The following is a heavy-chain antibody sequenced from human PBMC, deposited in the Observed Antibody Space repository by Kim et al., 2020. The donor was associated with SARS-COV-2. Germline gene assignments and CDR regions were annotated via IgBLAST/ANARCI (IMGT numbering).Heavy chain of an antibody. CDR3: ARHLARGPDPFDY. V-gene: IGHV3-53*01. CDR2: IYSGGST. CDR1: GFTVSSNY. D-gene: IGHD3-10*01. J-gene: IGHJ4*02. Sequence: GGSLRLSCAASGFTVSSNYMSWVRQAPGKGLEWVSVIYSGGSTYYADSVKGRFTISRDNSKNTLYLQMNSLRAEDTAVYYCARHLARGPDPFDYWGQGTLVTVSS.